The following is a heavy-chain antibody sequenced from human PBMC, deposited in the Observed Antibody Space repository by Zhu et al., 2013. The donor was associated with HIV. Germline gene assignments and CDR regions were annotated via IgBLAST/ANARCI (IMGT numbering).Heavy chain of an antibody. CDR1: GYTFTGSY. CDR3: ARGDLVATITCAFDI. V-gene: IGHV1-2*02. D-gene: IGHD5-12*01. Sequence: QVQLVQSGAEVKKPGASVKVSCEASGYTFTGSYIHWVRQAPGQGPEWMGWINPNSGGTNYAQKFRGRVTMTRDTSISTAYMELTRLTSGDTAVYYCARGDLVATITCAFDIWGQGTMVTVSS. J-gene: IGHJ3*02. CDR2: INPNSGGT.